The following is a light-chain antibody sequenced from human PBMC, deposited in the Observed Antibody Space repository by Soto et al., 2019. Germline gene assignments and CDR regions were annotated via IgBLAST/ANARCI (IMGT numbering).Light chain of an antibody. J-gene: IGKJ1*01. CDR3: QQYGSSGT. Sequence: EIVLTQSPGTLHLSPGERATLSCRASQSVSNNYLACYQQKPRQAPRLLIYGASNRATGIPDRFSGSGSGTDVTLTISRLEPEDFAVYYCQQYGSSGTFGQGTKVEL. V-gene: IGKV3-20*01. CDR1: QSVSNNY. CDR2: GAS.